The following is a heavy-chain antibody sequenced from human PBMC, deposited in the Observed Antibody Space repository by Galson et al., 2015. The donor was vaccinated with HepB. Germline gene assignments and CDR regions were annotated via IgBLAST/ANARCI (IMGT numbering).Heavy chain of an antibody. D-gene: IGHD4-17*01. J-gene: IGHJ4*02. CDR1: GFTFSSYA. V-gene: IGHV3-30*04. CDR3: ARENYGDYDTGPPDY. Sequence: SLRLSCAASGFTFSSYAMHWVRQAPGKGLEWVAVISYDGSNKYYADSVKGRFTISRDNSKNTLYLQMNSLRAEDTAVYYCARENYGDYDTGPPDYWGQGTLVTVSS. CDR2: ISYDGSNK.